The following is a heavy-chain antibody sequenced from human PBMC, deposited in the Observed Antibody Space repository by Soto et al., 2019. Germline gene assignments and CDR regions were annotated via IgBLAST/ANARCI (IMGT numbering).Heavy chain of an antibody. CDR2: INPSGGST. CDR1: GYTFTSYY. Sequence: ASVKVSCKASGYTFTSYYMHWVRQAPGQGLEWMGIINPSGGSTSYAQKFQGRVTMTRDTSTSTVYMELSSLRSEDTAVYYCARNLCSGSYYDAFDIWGQGTMVTVSS. V-gene: IGHV1-46*01. CDR3: ARNLCSGSYYDAFDI. J-gene: IGHJ3*02. D-gene: IGHD1-26*01.